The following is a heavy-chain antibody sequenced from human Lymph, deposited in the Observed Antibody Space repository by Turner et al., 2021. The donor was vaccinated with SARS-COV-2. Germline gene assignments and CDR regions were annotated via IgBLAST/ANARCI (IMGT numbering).Heavy chain of an antibody. CDR3: ARDRDSSGWVDY. J-gene: IGHJ4*02. D-gene: IGHD3-22*01. V-gene: IGHV3-30*04. Sequence: QVQMVESGGGVVQPGWSLRLSCAASGFTFCSDAMPWVRQAPGKGLEWVAFISYDGSDKYYADSVKGRFTFSRDNSKNTLYLQMNSLRAEDTAVYYCARDRDSSGWVDYWGQGTLVTVSS. CDR1: GFTFCSDA. CDR2: ISYDGSDK.